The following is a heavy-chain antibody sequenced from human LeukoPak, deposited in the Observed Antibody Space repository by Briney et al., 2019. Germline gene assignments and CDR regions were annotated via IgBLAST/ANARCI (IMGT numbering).Heavy chain of an antibody. CDR1: GYTFTSYY. Sequence: ASVKVSCKASGYTFTSYYMHWVRQAPGQGLEWMGIINPSGGSTSYAQKFQGRVAMTRDTSTSTVYMELSSLRSEDTAVYYCARDLFETRVVSAPNLWYWGQGTLVTVSS. V-gene: IGHV1-46*01. J-gene: IGHJ4*02. CDR3: ARDLFETRVVSAPNLWY. CDR2: INPSGGST. D-gene: IGHD3-3*01.